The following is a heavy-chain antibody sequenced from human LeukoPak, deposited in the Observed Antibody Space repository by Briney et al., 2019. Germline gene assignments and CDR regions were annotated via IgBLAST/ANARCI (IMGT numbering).Heavy chain of an antibody. CDR3: ARDRRQWLAFDY. J-gene: IGHJ4*02. Sequence: PSETLSLTCTVSGGSITSYYWSWIRQPPGKGLEWIAYIYYSGSTNYNPSLKSRVTISIDTSKNQFSLKLSSVTAADTAVYYCARDRRQWLAFDYWGQGTLVTVSS. CDR1: GGSITSYY. CDR2: IYYSGST. D-gene: IGHD6-19*01. V-gene: IGHV4-59*12.